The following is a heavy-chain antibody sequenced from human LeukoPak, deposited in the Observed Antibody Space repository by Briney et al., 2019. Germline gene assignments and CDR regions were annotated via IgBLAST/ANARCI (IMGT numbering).Heavy chain of an antibody. CDR2: IYHSGST. CDR3: ARRVTFDY. CDR1: GYPISSGYY. J-gene: IGHJ4*02. Sequence: SETLSLTCAVSGYPISSGYYWGWIRQPPGKGLEWIGSIYHSGSTYYNPSLKSRVTISVDTSKNQFSLKLSSVTAADTAVYYCARRVTFDYWGQGTPVTVSS. V-gene: IGHV4-38-2*01. D-gene: IGHD2-21*02.